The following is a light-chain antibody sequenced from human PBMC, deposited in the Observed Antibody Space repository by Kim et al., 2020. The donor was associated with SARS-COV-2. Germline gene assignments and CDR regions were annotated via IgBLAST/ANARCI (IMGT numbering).Light chain of an antibody. CDR2: GAS. CDR3: QQYDNWPTWT. V-gene: IGKV3-15*01. CDR1: QSVRNN. Sequence: SPGERAALSCGASQSVRNNVAWYQQKPGKPPRLLIFGASTRATGIPARISGSGSGTEFTLTISSLQSEEFAIYYCQQYDNWPTWTFGQGTKVDIK. J-gene: IGKJ1*01.